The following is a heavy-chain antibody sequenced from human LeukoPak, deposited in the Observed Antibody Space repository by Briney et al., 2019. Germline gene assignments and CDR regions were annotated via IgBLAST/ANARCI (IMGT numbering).Heavy chain of an antibody. D-gene: IGHD2-2*01. Sequence: PGGSLRLSCAGSGFTFSDFYMSWIRQAPGKGLEWVSYISSSGSIIDYADSVKGRFTISRDNAKNSLSLQMNSLRPEDTAVYYCAREADVVVIPENLVYYYYGMDVWGRGTTVTVSS. CDR3: AREADVVVIPENLVYYYYGMDV. J-gene: IGHJ6*02. CDR2: ISSSGSII. CDR1: GFTFSDFY. V-gene: IGHV3-11*01.